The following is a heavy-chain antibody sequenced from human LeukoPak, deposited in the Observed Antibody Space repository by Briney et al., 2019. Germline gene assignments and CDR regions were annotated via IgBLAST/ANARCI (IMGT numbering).Heavy chain of an antibody. J-gene: IGHJ4*02. CDR3: ARGVPYASWSGPHYSDY. CDR1: GFTFSDYY. CDR2: ISSSGSII. D-gene: IGHD3-3*01. Sequence: GGSLRLSCAVSGFTFSDYYMSWIRQAPGKGLECVSYISSSGSIIYYADSVKGRFTISRDNAKNSLYLQMNSLRAEDTAVYYCARGVPYASWSGPHYSDYWGQGTLVTVSS. V-gene: IGHV3-11*04.